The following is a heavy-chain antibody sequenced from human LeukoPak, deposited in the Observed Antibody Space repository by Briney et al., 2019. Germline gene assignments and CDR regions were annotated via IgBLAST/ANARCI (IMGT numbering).Heavy chain of an antibody. CDR3: AGGNAMDV. J-gene: IGHJ6*04. Sequence: GGSLRLSCAVSGLPFSNSWMYWVRQAPGKGLEGVANIKKDGSGISYVESVRGRFISSRDNSRNSLDLQMNSLKVEGAAVYFCAGGNAMDVWGKGTAVTVYS. CDR1: GLPFSNSW. V-gene: IGHV3-7*03. CDR2: IKKDGSGI.